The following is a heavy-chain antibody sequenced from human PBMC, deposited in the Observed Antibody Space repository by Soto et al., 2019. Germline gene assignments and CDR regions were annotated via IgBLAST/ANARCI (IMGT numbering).Heavy chain of an antibody. Sequence: GGSLRLSCAASGFTFSSYGMHWVRQAPGKGLEWVAVISYDGSNKYYADSVKGRFTISRDNSKNTLYLQMNSLRAEDTAVYYCAKGGGWQQLPLKGYYYMDVWGKGTTVTVSS. V-gene: IGHV3-30*18. CDR2: ISYDGSNK. CDR3: AKGGGWQQLPLKGYYYMDV. D-gene: IGHD6-13*01. J-gene: IGHJ6*03. CDR1: GFTFSSYG.